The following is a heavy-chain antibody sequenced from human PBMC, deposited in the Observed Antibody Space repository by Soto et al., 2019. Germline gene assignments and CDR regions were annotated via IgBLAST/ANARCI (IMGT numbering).Heavy chain of an antibody. CDR2: ISGSGLNT. J-gene: IGHJ4*02. Sequence: GGSLRLSCAASGFTFSSYAMSWVRQAPGKGLEWVSAISGSGLNTYYAESVKGRFTISRDNSKNTLYLQLNSLRAEDTAIYYCAKAFPPYYGSGSSYYFTFWGQGTLVTV. V-gene: IGHV3-23*01. CDR3: AKAFPPYYGSGSSYYFTF. D-gene: IGHD3-10*01. CDR1: GFTFSSYA.